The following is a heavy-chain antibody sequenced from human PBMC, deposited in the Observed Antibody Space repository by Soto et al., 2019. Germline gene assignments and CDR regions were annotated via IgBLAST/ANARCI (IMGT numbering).Heavy chain of an antibody. D-gene: IGHD2-15*01. CDR1: GFTFSSYS. V-gene: IGHV3-21*01. CDR2: ISSSSSYI. CDR3: ARDTTVVVVGWFDP. J-gene: IGHJ5*02. Sequence: SLRLSCAASGFTFSSYSMNWVRQAPGKGLEWVSSISSSSSYIYYADSVKGRFTISRDNAKNSLYLQMNSLRAEDTAVYYCARDTTVVVVGWFDPWGQGTLVTVSS.